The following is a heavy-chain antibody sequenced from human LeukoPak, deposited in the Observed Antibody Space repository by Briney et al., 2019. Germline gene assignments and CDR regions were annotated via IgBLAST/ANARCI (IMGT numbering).Heavy chain of an antibody. D-gene: IGHD3-3*01. J-gene: IGHJ5*02. V-gene: IGHV3-11*01. CDR1: GFTFSDYY. Sequence: GGSLRLSCAASGFTFSDYYMSWIRQAPGKGLEWVSYISSSGSTIYYADSVKGRFTISRDNAKNSLYLQMNSLRAEDTAVYYCARMGKKRITILGVAPRGWFDPWGQGTLVTVSS. CDR3: ARMGKKRITILGVAPRGWFDP. CDR2: ISSSGSTI.